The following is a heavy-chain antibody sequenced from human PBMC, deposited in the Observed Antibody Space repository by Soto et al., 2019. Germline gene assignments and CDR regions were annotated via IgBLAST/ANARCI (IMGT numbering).Heavy chain of an antibody. D-gene: IGHD3-3*01. CDR2: ISSSSSTI. Sequence: EVQLVESGGGLVQPGGSLRLSCVVSGFTFSSYSMNWVRQAPGKGLEWVSYISSSSSTIYYGDSVKGRFTVSRDNAKNSLYLQMSSLRAEDTAVYYCARDARTTICGVVISHFDFWGQGTLVTVSS. CDR3: ARDARTTICGVVISHFDF. CDR1: GFTFSSYS. V-gene: IGHV3-48*01. J-gene: IGHJ4*02.